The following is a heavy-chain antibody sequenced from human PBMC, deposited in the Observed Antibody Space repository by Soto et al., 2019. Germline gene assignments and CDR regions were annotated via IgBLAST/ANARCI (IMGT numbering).Heavy chain of an antibody. CDR3: ARGPVLRYFDWLSYYFDY. V-gene: IGHV1-69*02. CDR2: IIPILGIA. D-gene: IGHD3-9*01. CDR1: GGTFSSYT. Sequence: SVKVSCKASGGTFSSYTISWVRQAPGQGLEWMGRIIPILGIANYAQKFQGRVTTTADKSTSTAYMELSSLRSEDTAVYYCARGPVLRYFDWLSYYFDYWGQGTLVTVSS. J-gene: IGHJ4*02.